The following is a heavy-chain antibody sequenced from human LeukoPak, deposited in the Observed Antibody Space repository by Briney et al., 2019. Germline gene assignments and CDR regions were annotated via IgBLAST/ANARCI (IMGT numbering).Heavy chain of an antibody. D-gene: IGHD5-24*01. Sequence: GESLKISCKGSGYSFTSYWIGWVRQMPGKGLEWMGIIYPGDSDTRYSPSFQGQVTISADKSISTAYLQWSSLKASDTAMYYCARGRRDGYNSPYYFDYWGQEPWSPSPQ. CDR2: IYPGDSDT. J-gene: IGHJ4*01. CDR1: GYSFTSYW. CDR3: ARGRRDGYNSPYYFDY. V-gene: IGHV5-51*01.